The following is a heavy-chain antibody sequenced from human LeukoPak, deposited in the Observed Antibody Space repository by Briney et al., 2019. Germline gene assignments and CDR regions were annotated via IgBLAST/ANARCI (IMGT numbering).Heavy chain of an antibody. J-gene: IGHJ4*02. CDR1: GGSFSGYY. V-gene: IGHV4-34*01. CDR3: ARATGYSSGWYEDY. CDR2: INHSGST. Sequence: SETLSLTCAVYGGSFSGYYWSWIRRPPEKGLEWIGEINHSGSTNYNPSLKSRVTLSVDTSKTQFSLKLSSVTAADTAVYYCARATGYSSGWYEDYWGQGTLVTVSS. D-gene: IGHD6-19*01.